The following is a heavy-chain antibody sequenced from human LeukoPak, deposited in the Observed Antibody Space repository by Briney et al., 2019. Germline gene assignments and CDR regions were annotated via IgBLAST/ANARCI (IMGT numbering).Heavy chain of an antibody. CDR1: GFPFSGYW. CDR3: VGQLLRAV. Sequence: GGSLRLSCTASGFPFSGYWISWVRQAPGKGLEWVANIKEDGSVQDYADSVKGRFTISRDSAKNSLYLQMNSLRVDDTAVYYCVGQLLRAVWGKGTTVTVSS. V-gene: IGHV3-7*01. D-gene: IGHD2-2*01. CDR2: IKEDGSVQ. J-gene: IGHJ6*04.